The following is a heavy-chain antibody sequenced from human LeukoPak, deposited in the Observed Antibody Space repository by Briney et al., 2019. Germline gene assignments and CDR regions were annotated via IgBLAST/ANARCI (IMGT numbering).Heavy chain of an antibody. Sequence: PSQTLSLTCTVSGDSISSGTYYWNWIRQPAGKGLEWIGRIYTSGSTNYNPSLKSRVTISVDTSKNQFSLKLNSVIATDTAVYYCASEGTTFSSFDYWGQGTLVTVSS. V-gene: IGHV4-61*02. J-gene: IGHJ4*02. D-gene: IGHD1-1*01. CDR1: GDSISSGTYY. CDR2: IYTSGST. CDR3: ASEGTTFSSFDY.